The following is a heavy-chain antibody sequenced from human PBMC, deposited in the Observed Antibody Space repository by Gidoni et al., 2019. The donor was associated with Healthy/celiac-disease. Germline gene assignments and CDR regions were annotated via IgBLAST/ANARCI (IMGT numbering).Heavy chain of an antibody. D-gene: IGHD4-17*01. CDR2: ISGSGCIT. CDR1: GFTFSSYA. V-gene: IGHV3-23*01. J-gene: IGHJ4*02. CDR3: AKDLRDPMTTVTTFDY. Sequence: EVQLLESGGGLVQPGGSLRLSWAASGFTFSSYAMSWVRQATGKGLECVSAISGSGCITYYADSVKGLFTISRDNSKNTLYLQMNSLRAEDTAVYYCAKDLRDPMTTVTTFDYWGQGTLVTVSS.